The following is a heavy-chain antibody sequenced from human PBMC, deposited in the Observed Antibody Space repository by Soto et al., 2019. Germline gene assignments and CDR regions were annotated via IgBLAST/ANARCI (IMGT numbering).Heavy chain of an antibody. CDR3: TKDAKFDDIYTGYFVNDL. CDR1: GGSFSGYY. J-gene: IGHJ5*02. CDR2: INHSGST. D-gene: IGHD3-9*01. Sequence: SETLSLTCAVYGGSFSGYYWTWIRQPPGTGLEWIGEINHSGSTNYNPSLKSRVTMTTDISTSTSYLELRGLTSDDTAVYYCTKDAKFDDIYTGYFVNDLWGQGTPVTVSS. V-gene: IGHV4-34*10.